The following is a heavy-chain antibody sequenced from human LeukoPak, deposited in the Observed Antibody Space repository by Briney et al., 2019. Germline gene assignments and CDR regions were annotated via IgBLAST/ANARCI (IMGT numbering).Heavy chain of an antibody. D-gene: IGHD6-13*01. Sequence: SETLSLTCTVSGYSISSGYYWGWIRQPPGKGLEWNGSIYHSGSTYYNPSLKSRVTISVDTSKNQFSLKLSSVTAADTAVYYCARASSWYYYYMDVWGKGTTVTVSS. J-gene: IGHJ6*03. CDR1: GYSISSGYY. CDR2: IYHSGST. CDR3: ARASSWYYYYMDV. V-gene: IGHV4-38-2*02.